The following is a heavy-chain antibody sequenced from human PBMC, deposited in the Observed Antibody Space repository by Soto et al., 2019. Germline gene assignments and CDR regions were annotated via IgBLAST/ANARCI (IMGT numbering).Heavy chain of an antibody. CDR3: ARTERITIFGVVITGPWFDP. D-gene: IGHD3-3*01. J-gene: IGHJ5*02. Sequence: ESGPTLVNPTETLTLTCTVSGFSLSNARMGVSWIRQPPGKALEWLAHIFSNDEKSYSTSLKSRLTISKDTSKSQVVLTMTNMDPVDTATYYCARTERITIFGVVITGPWFDPWGQGTLVTVSS. CDR1: GFSLSNARMG. V-gene: IGHV2-26*01. CDR2: IFSNDEK.